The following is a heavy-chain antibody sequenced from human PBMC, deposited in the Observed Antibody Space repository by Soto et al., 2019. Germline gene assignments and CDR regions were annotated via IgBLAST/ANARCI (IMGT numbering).Heavy chain of an antibody. CDR2: IWYDGSNK. CDR3: ARGYKVGATFY. J-gene: IGHJ4*02. D-gene: IGHD1-26*01. Sequence: QVQLVESGGGVVQPGRSLRLSCAASGFTFSSYGMHWVRQAPGKGLEWVAVIWYDGSNKYYADSVKGRFTISRDNSKNTLYLQMNSLRAEDTAVYYCARGYKVGATFYWGQGTLVTVSS. V-gene: IGHV3-33*01. CDR1: GFTFSSYG.